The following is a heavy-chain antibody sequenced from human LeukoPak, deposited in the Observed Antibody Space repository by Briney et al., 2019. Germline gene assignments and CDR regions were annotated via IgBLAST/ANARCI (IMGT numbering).Heavy chain of an antibody. V-gene: IGHV3-9*01. J-gene: IGHJ5*02. CDR3: AKGDKMLTWRRTYNRFDP. Sequence: QPGRSLRLSCAASGFTFDDYAMHWVRQAPGKGLEWVSGISWNSGSIGYADSVKGRFTISRDNAKNTLYLQMNSLRAEDTAVYYCAKGDKMLTWRRTYNRFDPWGQGTLVTVSS. CDR1: GFTFDDYA. D-gene: IGHD3-16*01. CDR2: ISWNSGSI.